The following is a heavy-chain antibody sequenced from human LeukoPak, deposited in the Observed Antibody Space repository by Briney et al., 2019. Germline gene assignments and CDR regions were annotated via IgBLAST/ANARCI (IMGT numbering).Heavy chain of an antibody. Sequence: PGGSLRLSCAASGFTFSSYWMHWVRQAPGKGLVWVSRINSDGSSTSYADSVKGRFTISRDNAKNTLYLQMNSLRAEDTAVYYCASINYGGNSWFGYYYYGMDVWGQGTTATVSS. CDR3: ASINYGGNSWFGYYYYGMDV. D-gene: IGHD4-23*01. CDR1: GFTFSSYW. V-gene: IGHV3-74*01. CDR2: INSDGSST. J-gene: IGHJ6*02.